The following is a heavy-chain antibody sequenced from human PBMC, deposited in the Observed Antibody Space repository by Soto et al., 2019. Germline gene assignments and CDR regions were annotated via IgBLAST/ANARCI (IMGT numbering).Heavy chain of an antibody. CDR2: FDPEDGET. V-gene: IGHV1-24*01. J-gene: IGHJ5*02. CDR3: ARVLEWFIPATQNWFDP. Sequence: ASVKVSCKVSGYTLTELSMHWVRQAPGKGLEWMGGFDPEDGETIYAQKFQGRVTMTENTSIDTAYMELSSLRSEDTAVYYCARVLEWFIPATQNWFDPWGQGTLVTVSS. CDR1: GYTLTELS. D-gene: IGHD3-3*01.